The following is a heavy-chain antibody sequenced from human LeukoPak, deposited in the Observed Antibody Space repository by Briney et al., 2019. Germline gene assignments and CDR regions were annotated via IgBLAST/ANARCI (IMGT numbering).Heavy chain of an antibody. Sequence: SETLSLTCTVSGGSISTYHWTWIRQPPGKGLEWIGFIYYSGVTKYNPSLESRVTISVDTSKNQFSLKLSSVTAADTAVYYCARGQYSGSCFDNWGQGSLVTVSS. CDR2: IYYSGVT. J-gene: IGHJ4*02. CDR1: GGSISTYH. D-gene: IGHD1-26*01. CDR3: ARGQYSGSCFDN. V-gene: IGHV4-59*01.